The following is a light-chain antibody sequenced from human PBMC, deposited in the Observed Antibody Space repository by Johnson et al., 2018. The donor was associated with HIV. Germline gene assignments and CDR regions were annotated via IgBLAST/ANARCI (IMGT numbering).Light chain of an antibody. V-gene: IGLV1-51*02. CDR2: ENN. CDR3: GTWDSSLSVSYV. Sequence: SVLTQPPSVSAAPGQKVTISCSGSSSNIGNNYVSWYQQLPGTAPKLLIYENNKLPSGIPDRFSGSKSGTSATLGITGLQTGDEADYYCGTWDSSLSVSYVFGTGTKVTVL. CDR1: SSNIGNNY. J-gene: IGLJ1*01.